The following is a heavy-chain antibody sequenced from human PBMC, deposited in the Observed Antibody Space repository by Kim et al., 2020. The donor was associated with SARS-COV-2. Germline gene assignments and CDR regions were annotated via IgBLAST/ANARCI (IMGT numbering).Heavy chain of an antibody. CDR2: ITLSAGAT. D-gene: IGHD4-4*01. V-gene: IGHV1-46*01. CDR1: GYTFTNYY. CDR3: AREAPYTYYFDY. J-gene: IGHJ4*02. Sequence: ASVKVSCKSSGYTFTNYYVHWVRQAPGQGLEWMGIITLSAGATSYAQNFQGRVTMTRDTSTNTVYMELSSLRSEDTAVYFCAREAPYTYYFDYWGQGTLVTVSS.